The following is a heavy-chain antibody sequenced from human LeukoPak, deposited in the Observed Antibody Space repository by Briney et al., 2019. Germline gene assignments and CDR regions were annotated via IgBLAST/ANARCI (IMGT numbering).Heavy chain of an antibody. CDR2: IWYDGSNK. V-gene: IGHV3-33*01. D-gene: IGHD1-7*01. Sequence: GGSLRLSCAASGFTFSSYGMHWVRQAPGKGLEWVAVIWYDGSNKYYADSVKGRFTISRDNSKNTLYLQMNSLRAEDTAVYYCARASKSAGTLDWFDPWGQGTLVTVSS. CDR3: ARASKSAGTLDWFDP. CDR1: GFTFSSYG. J-gene: IGHJ5*02.